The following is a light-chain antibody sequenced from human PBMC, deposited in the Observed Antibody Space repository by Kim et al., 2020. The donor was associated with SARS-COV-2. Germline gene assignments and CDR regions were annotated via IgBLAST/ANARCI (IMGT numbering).Light chain of an antibody. CDR1: QSVLYSSNNKNY. CDR2: WAS. CDR3: QQYYSTPQLT. Sequence: ATINCKSSQSVLYSSNNKNYLAWYQQKPGQPPKLLIYWASTRESGVPDRFSGSGSGTDFTLTISSLQAEDVAVYYCQQYYSTPQLTFGGGTKLEI. J-gene: IGKJ4*01. V-gene: IGKV4-1*01.